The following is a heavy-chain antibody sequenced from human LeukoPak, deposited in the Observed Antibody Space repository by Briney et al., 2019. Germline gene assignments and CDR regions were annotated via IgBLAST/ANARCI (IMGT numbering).Heavy chain of an antibody. V-gene: IGHV4-30-4*08. Sequence: SQTLSLTCTVSGGSISSGDYYWSWIRQPPGKGLEWIGYIYYSGSTYYNPSLKSRVTISVDTSKNQFSLKLSSVTAADTAVYYCARVIRTSYYDFWSGYYRGNNWFDPWGQGTLVTVSS. CDR2: IYYSGST. D-gene: IGHD3-3*01. CDR1: GGSISSGDYY. J-gene: IGHJ5*02. CDR3: ARVIRTSYYDFWSGYYRGNNWFDP.